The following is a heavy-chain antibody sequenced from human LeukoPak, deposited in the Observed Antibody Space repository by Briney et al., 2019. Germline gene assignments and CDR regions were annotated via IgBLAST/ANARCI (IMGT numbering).Heavy chain of an antibody. CDR1: GFTFSNYF. D-gene: IGHD2-15*01. Sequence: GGSLRLSCAASGFTFSNYFRHWVRQAPGKGLVWVSRINGGGTTTMYADSVKGRFTISRDNAKNTLYLQMNSLRDEDTAVYYCARRVDATRWFDPWGQGTLVAVSS. V-gene: IGHV3-74*03. CDR3: ARRVDATRWFDP. J-gene: IGHJ5*02. CDR2: INGGGTTT.